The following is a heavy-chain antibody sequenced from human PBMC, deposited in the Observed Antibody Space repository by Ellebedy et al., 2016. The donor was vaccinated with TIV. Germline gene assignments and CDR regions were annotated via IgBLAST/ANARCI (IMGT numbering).Heavy chain of an antibody. V-gene: IGHV3-30-3*01. CDR3: ARDYGSGWYSWFDP. CDR1: GFTFSSYA. J-gene: IGHJ5*02. D-gene: IGHD6-19*01. Sequence: GGSLRLSXAASGFTFSSYAMHWVRQAPGKGLEWVAVISYDGSNKYYADSVKGRFTISRDNSKNTLYLQMNSLRAEDTAVYYCARDYGSGWYSWFDPWGQGTLVTVSS. CDR2: ISYDGSNK.